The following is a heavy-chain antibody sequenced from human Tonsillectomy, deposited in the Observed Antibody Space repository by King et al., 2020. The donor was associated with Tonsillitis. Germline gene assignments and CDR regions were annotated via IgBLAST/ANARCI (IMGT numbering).Heavy chain of an antibody. V-gene: IGHV4-34*01. D-gene: IGHD2-8*01. CDR1: GGSFSGYY. CDR3: ARLFFCSKGICPPDYFYYYMDV. Sequence: VQLQQWGAGLLKPSEPLSLTCAVYGGSFSGYYWSWIRQPPGKGLEWIGEINHSGSTHYNPSLKSRVTISADTSKNQYSLKLSSVTAADTAVYYCARLFFCSKGICPPDYFYYYMDVWGKGTTVTVSS. J-gene: IGHJ6*03. CDR2: INHSGST.